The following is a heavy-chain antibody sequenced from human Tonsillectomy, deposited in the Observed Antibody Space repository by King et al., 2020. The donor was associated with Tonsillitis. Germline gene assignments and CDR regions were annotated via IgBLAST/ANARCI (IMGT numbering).Heavy chain of an antibody. J-gene: IGHJ5*02. CDR1: GFTFSSYW. Sequence: VQLVESGGGLVQPGGSLRLSCAASGFTFSSYWKHWVRQAPGKGLVWVSRINSDGSSTSYADSVKGRFTISRDNAKNTLYLQMNSLRAEDTAVYYCARDGGGELLSHWFDHWGQGTLVTVSS. V-gene: IGHV3-74*01. CDR2: INSDGSST. CDR3: ARDGGGELLSHWFDH. D-gene: IGHD3-10*01.